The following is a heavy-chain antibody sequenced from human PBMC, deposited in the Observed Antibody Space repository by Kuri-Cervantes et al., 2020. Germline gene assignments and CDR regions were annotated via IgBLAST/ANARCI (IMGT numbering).Heavy chain of an antibody. Sequence: ASVKVSCKASGYTFTGYYMHWVRQAPGQGLEWMGWINPNSGGTNYAQRFQGRVTMTRDTSISTAYMELSRLRSDDTAVYYCARGIWFGELDGDYWGQGTLVTVSS. D-gene: IGHD3-10*01. J-gene: IGHJ4*02. V-gene: IGHV1-2*02. CDR1: GYTFTGYY. CDR2: INPNSGGT. CDR3: ARGIWFGELDGDY.